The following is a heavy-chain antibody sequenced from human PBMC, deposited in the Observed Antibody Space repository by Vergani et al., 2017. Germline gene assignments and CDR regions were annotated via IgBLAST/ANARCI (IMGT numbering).Heavy chain of an antibody. J-gene: IGHJ4*02. CDR1: GCSISSGGYY. CDR3: ARAPITFYGGNLPIDY. CDR2: IYYSGRT. V-gene: IGHV4-31*03. Sequence: QVQLQESGPGLVKPSQTLSLTCTVSGCSISSGGYYWSCIRQHPGKGLEWIGYIYYSGRTYYNPSLKSRVTISVDTSKNQFSLKLSTVTAADTAVYYCARAPITFYGGNLPIDYWGQGTLVTVSS. D-gene: IGHD4-23*01.